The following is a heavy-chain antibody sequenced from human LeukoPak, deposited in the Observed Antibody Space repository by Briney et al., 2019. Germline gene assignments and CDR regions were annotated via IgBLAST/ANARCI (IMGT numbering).Heavy chain of an antibody. J-gene: IGHJ4*02. CDR1: GFTFSSYA. CDR2: ISGSGDST. CDR3: AKDDKPIAVAGTKVDY. V-gene: IGHV3-23*01. D-gene: IGHD6-19*01. Sequence: GGSLRLSCAASGFTFSSYAMSWVRQAPGKGLEWVSTISGSGDSTYYADSVKGRFIISRDNSKNTLYLQMNSLRTEDTAAYYCAKDDKPIAVAGTKVDYWGQGTLVTVSS.